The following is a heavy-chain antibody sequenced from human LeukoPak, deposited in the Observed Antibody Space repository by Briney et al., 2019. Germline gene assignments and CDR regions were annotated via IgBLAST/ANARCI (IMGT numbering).Heavy chain of an antibody. CDR2: ISPYNNKT. CDR3: AKGGTYSLFDY. D-gene: IGHD5-12*01. J-gene: IGHJ4*02. Sequence: GASVKVSCKTSGYTFTNYGISWVRRAPGQGLEWMGWISPYNNKTAYLQKFQGRVTMTTDPSTTTAYMELRSLRSDDTAVYSCAKGGTYSLFDYWGQGSLVIVSS. CDR1: GYTFTNYG. V-gene: IGHV1-18*01.